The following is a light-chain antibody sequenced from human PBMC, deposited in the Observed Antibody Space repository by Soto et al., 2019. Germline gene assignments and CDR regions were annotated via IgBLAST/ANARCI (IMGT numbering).Light chain of an antibody. CDR3: QQRSNWPSAT. J-gene: IGKJ4*01. CDR1: QSVTNY. Sequence: EIVLTQSPATLSLSPGERATLSCRASQSVTNYLAWYQQKPGQAARLLIYEASNRATGIPARFSGSGSGTDFTLTISSLEPDDFAVYYCQQRSNWPSATFGGGTRVEIK. CDR2: EAS. V-gene: IGKV3-11*01.